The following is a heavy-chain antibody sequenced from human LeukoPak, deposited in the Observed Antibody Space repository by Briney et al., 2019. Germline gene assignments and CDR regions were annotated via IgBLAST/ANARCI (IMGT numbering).Heavy chain of an antibody. Sequence: GGSLRLSCAASGFIFSSNYMSWVRQARGKGLEWVSVFYSGGSTYYADSVKGRFTISRDNSKNTLYLQMNSLRAEETAVYYCARGGPAAGRFDYWGQGTLVTVSS. CDR2: FYSGGST. CDR3: ARGGPAAGRFDY. D-gene: IGHD6-13*01. V-gene: IGHV3-66*01. CDR1: GFIFSSNY. J-gene: IGHJ4*02.